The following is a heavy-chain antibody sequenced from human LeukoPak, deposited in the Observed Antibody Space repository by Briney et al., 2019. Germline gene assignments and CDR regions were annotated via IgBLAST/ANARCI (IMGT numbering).Heavy chain of an antibody. Sequence: PGGSLRLSCAASGFTFSSYSMIWVRQAPGKGLEWISYIGSSSSTIYYADPVKGRFTISRDNAKNSLYLQMNSLRDEGTAVYYCARDNPIVGATITLDYWGQGALVTVSS. D-gene: IGHD1-26*01. CDR3: ARDNPIVGATITLDY. CDR2: IGSSSSTI. CDR1: GFTFSSYS. J-gene: IGHJ4*02. V-gene: IGHV3-48*02.